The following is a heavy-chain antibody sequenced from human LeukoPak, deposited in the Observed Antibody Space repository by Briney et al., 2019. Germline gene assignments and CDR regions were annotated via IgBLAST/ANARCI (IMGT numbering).Heavy chain of an antibody. Sequence: GASVKVSCKASGYTFTRYYMNWVRQAPGQGLEWMGIINPSGCSTNYAQKFQGRVTMTRDTSTSTIYMEVSSLRSEDTAVYYCATSFRAVNWFDPWGQGTLVTVS. CDR3: ATSFRAVNWFDP. D-gene: IGHD3-10*01. J-gene: IGHJ5*02. CDR1: GYTFTRYY. CDR2: INPSGCST. V-gene: IGHV1-46*01.